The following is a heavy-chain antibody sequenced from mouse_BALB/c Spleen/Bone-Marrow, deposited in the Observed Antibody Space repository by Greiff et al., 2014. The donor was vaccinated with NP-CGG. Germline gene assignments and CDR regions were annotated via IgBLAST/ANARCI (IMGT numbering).Heavy chain of an antibody. CDR1: GYTFTDYY. D-gene: IGHD1-1*01. CDR2: IYPGSGNT. Sequence: VHVKQSGPELVKPGASVKISCKASGYTFTDYYINWVKQKPGQGLEWIGWIYPGSGNTKYNEKFKGKATLTVDTSSSTAYMQLSSLTSEDTAVYFCARENYGSSYYFDYWGQGTTLTVSS. V-gene: IGHV1-84*02. J-gene: IGHJ2*01. CDR3: ARENYGSSYYFDY.